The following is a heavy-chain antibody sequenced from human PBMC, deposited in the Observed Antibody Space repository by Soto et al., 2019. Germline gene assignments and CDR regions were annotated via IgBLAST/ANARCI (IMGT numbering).Heavy chain of an antibody. V-gene: IGHV4-34*01. CDR3: ARDKITGLFDY. CDR2: INHSGST. D-gene: IGHD2-8*02. J-gene: IGHJ4*02. Sequence: QVQLQQWGAGLLKPSETLSLTCAVYGGSCSGYYWTWIRQPPGTGLEWIGEINHSGSTNYNPSLKSRVTISVDTSKNQFSLKLTSVTAADTAVYYCARDKITGLFDYWGQGTLLTVSS. CDR1: GGSCSGYY.